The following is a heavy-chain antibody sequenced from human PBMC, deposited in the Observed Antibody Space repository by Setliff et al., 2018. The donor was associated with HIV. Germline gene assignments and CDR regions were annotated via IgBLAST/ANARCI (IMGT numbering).Heavy chain of an antibody. J-gene: IGHJ4*02. Sequence: SETLSLTCTVSGVSITTYYWSWIRQTPGKGLEWIGYIYYIGSVIYNYSFESRVTMTLDMSKSQFSLSLRSLTAADTAVYYCAKSSPSIGYISDHWGQGTLVTVSS. CDR1: GVSITTYY. CDR2: IYYIGSV. V-gene: IGHV4-59*01. D-gene: IGHD5-12*01. CDR3: AKSSPSIGYISDH.